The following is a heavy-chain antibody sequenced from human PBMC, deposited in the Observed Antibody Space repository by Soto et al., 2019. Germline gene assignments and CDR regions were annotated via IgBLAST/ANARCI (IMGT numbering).Heavy chain of an antibody. Sequence: QVQLVQSGAEVKKPGASVKVSCKASGYTFTSYGISWVRQAPGQGLEWMGWISAYNGNTNYAQKLQGRVTMTTDPSTRTAYMELRSLRSDDTAVYYCARASAYYDFWSGYSDYYYYYMDVWGKGTTVTVSS. V-gene: IGHV1-18*01. J-gene: IGHJ6*03. D-gene: IGHD3-3*01. CDR1: GYTFTSYG. CDR2: ISAYNGNT. CDR3: ARASAYYDFWSGYSDYYYYYMDV.